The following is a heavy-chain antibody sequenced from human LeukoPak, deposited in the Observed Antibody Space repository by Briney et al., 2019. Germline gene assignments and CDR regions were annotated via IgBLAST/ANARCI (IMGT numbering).Heavy chain of an antibody. D-gene: IGHD3-16*01. V-gene: IGHV3-48*01. CDR1: GFTFSSYS. CDR3: ARGASYAPFDY. J-gene: IGHJ4*02. CDR2: ISSSSSTI. Sequence: GGSLRLSCAASGFTFSSYSMNWVRQAPGKGLEWVSYISSSSSTIYYADSVKGRFTISRDNAKNSLYLQMNGLRAEDTAVYYCARGASYAPFDYWGQETLVTVSS.